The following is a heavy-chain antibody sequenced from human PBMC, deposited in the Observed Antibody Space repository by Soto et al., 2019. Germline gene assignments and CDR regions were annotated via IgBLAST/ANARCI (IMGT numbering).Heavy chain of an antibody. CDR1: GFTFSSYA. Sequence: PGGSLRLSCAASGFTFSSYAMHWVRQAPGKGLEWVAVISYDGSNKYYADSVKGRFTISRDNSKNTLYLQMNSLRAEDTAVYYCARDSQHIVVVTAIRPPLSAFDSWGQGTMVTVSS. CDR3: ARDSQHIVVVTAIRPPLSAFDS. V-gene: IGHV3-30-3*01. J-gene: IGHJ3*02. D-gene: IGHD2-21*02. CDR2: ISYDGSNK.